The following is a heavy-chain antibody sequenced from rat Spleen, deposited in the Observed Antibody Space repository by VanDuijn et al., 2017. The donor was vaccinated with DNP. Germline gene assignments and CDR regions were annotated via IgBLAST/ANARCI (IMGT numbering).Heavy chain of an antibody. V-gene: IGHV5-20*01. Sequence: EVHLVESGGGLMQPGGSLKVSCAASGFTFSDYYMAWVRQAPTKGLEWVASISYDGGSTYYRDSVKGRFTISRDNAKSSLYLQMNSLRSEDTATYYCARRGYWGQGVMVTVSS. CDR3: ARRGY. CDR2: ISYDGGST. CDR1: GFTFSDYY. J-gene: IGHJ2*01. D-gene: IGHD4-1*01.